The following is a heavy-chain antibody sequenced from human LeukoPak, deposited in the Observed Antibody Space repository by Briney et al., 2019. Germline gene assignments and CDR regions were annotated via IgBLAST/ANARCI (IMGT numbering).Heavy chain of an antibody. Sequence: SETLSLTCTVSGGSISSSSYYWGWIRQPPGKGLEWIGSIYYSGSTYYNPSLKSRVTISVDTSKNQFSLKLSSVTAADTAVYCCAREDPVATIGGAFDIWGQGTMVTVSS. CDR2: IYYSGST. D-gene: IGHD5-12*01. CDR1: GGSISSSSYY. J-gene: IGHJ3*02. V-gene: IGHV4-39*07. CDR3: AREDPVATIGGAFDI.